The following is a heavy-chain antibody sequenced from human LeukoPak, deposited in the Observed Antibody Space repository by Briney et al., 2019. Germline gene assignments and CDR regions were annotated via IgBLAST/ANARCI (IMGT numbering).Heavy chain of an antibody. V-gene: IGHV3-48*01. Sequence: GGSLRLSCAASGFTFSSYSMNWVRQAPGKGLEWVSYISSSSSTICYADSVKGRFTISRDNAKNSLYLQMNSLRAEDTAVYYCARFRSIAARPGYYYMDVWGKGTTVTVSS. CDR3: ARFRSIAARPGYYYMDV. CDR2: ISSSSSTI. J-gene: IGHJ6*03. D-gene: IGHD6-6*01. CDR1: GFTFSSYS.